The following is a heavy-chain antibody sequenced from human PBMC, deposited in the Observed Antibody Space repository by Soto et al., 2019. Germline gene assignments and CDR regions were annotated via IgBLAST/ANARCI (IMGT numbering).Heavy chain of an antibody. Sequence: EVQLVESGGGLVQPGGSLRLSCAASGFTFSLYSMSWVRQAPGKGLEWVSYISRSSTGIHYADSVKGRFTISRDDVTNSMQLQMNSLRDGDTAGYYCARAVTWGLDVWGQGTTVSISS. CDR1: GFTFSLYS. V-gene: IGHV3-48*02. CDR2: ISRSSTGI. CDR3: ARAVTWGLDV. D-gene: IGHD3-10*01. J-gene: IGHJ6*01.